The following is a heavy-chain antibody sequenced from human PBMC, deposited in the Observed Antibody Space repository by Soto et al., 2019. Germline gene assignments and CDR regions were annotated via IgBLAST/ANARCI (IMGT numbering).Heavy chain of an antibody. V-gene: IGHV3-23*01. CDR3: AKDEIVLMVYAIAYFDY. J-gene: IGHJ4*02. CDR2: ISGSGGST. Sequence: GGSLRLSCAASGFTFSSYAMSWVRQAPGKGLEWVSAISGSGGSTYYADSVKGRFTISRDNSKNTLYLQMNSLRAEDTAVYYCAKDEIVLMVYAIAYFDYWGQGTLVTVSS. D-gene: IGHD2-8*01. CDR1: GFTFSSYA.